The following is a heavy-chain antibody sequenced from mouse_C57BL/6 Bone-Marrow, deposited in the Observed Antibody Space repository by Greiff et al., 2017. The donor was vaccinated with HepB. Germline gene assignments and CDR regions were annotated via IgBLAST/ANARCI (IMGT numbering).Heavy chain of an antibody. V-gene: IGHV1-19*01. CDR3: ARPPIYFAMDY. Sequence: VQLKESGPVLVKPGASVKMSCKASGYTFTDYYMNWVKQSHGKSLEWIGVINPYNGGTSYNQKFKGKATLTVDKSSSTAYMELNSLTSEDSAVYYCARPPIYFAMDYWGQGTSVTVSS. J-gene: IGHJ4*01. CDR1: GYTFTDYY. CDR2: INPYNGGT.